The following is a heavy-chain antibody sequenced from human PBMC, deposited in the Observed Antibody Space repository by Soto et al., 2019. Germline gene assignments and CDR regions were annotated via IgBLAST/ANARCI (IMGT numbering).Heavy chain of an antibody. D-gene: IGHD3-3*01. CDR1: GSSFSGSY. Sequence: PXETLSLTCSVSGSSFSGSYWSWIRQPPGKGLEWIGYAYYSGTTVYNPSLKSRVSISVDTSKNHVSLRLKSVTAADTAVYYCAVWSALTQYYFDYWGQGKLVTVSS. CDR3: AVWSALTQYYFDY. CDR2: AYYSGTT. J-gene: IGHJ4*01. V-gene: IGHV4-59*13.